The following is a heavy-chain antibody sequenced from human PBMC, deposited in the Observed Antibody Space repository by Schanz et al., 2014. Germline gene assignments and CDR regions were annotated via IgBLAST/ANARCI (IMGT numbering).Heavy chain of an antibody. CDR2: IGTSGGT. D-gene: IGHD5-18*01. V-gene: IGHV3-23*01. J-gene: IGHJ4*02. Sequence: EVQLLESGGGLVQPGGSLRLSCAASGFGFSSYSMNWVRQAPGKGLEWVSTIGTSGGTNYAESVKGRFTISRDNSKNTLYLQMNNLRAEDTAVYYCVRVSFADPRLYRGMDRDIDYWGQGTLVNVSS. CDR1: GFGFSSYS. CDR3: VRVSFADPRLYRGMDRDIDY.